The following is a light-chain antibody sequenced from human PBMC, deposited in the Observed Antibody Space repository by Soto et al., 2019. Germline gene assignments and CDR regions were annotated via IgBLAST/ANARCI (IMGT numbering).Light chain of an antibody. J-gene: IGKJ1*01. CDR1: QSVSNY. Sequence: EVVLTQSPATVSLSPGERATLSCRASQSVSNYLAWYQHKPGQAPRLLIYTASSRATGIPARFSGSGSGTDFTLTISSLEPEDFAVYYCQQRSTWPPWTFGQGTKVDIK. V-gene: IGKV3-11*01. CDR3: QQRSTWPPWT. CDR2: TAS.